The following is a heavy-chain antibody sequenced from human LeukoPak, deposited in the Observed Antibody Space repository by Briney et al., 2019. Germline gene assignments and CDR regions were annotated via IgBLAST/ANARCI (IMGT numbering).Heavy chain of an antibody. V-gene: IGHV3-13*01. CDR1: GFTFSSYD. D-gene: IGHD6-6*01. J-gene: IGHJ4*02. CDR2: IGTAGDT. Sequence: GRSMRLSCAAYGFTFSSYDMHWDRQATGKGLEWVSAIGTAGDTYYPGSVKGRFTISRENAKNSLYLQMNSLRAGDTAVYYCAREGGSSEFDYWGQGTLVTVSS. CDR3: AREGGSSEFDY.